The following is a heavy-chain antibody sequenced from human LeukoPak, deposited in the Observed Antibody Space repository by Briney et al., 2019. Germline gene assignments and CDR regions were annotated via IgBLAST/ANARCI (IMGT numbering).Heavy chain of an antibody. J-gene: IGHJ3*02. D-gene: IGHD3-22*01. V-gene: IGHV1-2*02. CDR1: GYTFTGYY. Sequence: GASVKVSCKASGYTFTGYYMHWVRQAPGQGLEWMGWINPNSGGTNYAQKFQGRVTMTRDTSISTAYMELSRLRSDDTAVYYCARDYYDSSGYYLPLFDIWGQGTMVTVSS. CDR2: INPNSGGT. CDR3: ARDYYDSSGYYLPLFDI.